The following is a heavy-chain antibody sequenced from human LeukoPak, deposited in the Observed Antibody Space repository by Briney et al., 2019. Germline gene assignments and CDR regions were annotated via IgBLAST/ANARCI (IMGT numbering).Heavy chain of an antibody. V-gene: IGHV3-48*03. CDR3: AKRAGDY. Sequence: GGSLRLSCAASGFIFSSYEMNWVRQAPGKGLEWVSYINISGSTIYYADSVKGRFTISRDNAKNSLYLQMSSLRAEDTAIYYCAKRAGDYWGQGTLVTVSS. J-gene: IGHJ4*02. CDR2: INISGSTI. CDR1: GFIFSSYE.